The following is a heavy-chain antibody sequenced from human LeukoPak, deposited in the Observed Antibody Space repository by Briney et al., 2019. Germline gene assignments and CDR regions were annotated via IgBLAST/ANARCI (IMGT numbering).Heavy chain of an antibody. J-gene: IGHJ6*02. V-gene: IGHV1-18*01. CDR3: AANYDFWSGRDGMDV. CDR2: ISAYNGNT. CDR1: GYTFTSYG. Sequence: GASVKVSCKASGYTFTSYGISWVRQAPGQGLEWMGWISAYNGNTNYAQRLQGRVTMTTDTSTSTAYMELRSLRSDDTAVYYCAANYDFWSGRDGMDVWGQGTTVTVSS. D-gene: IGHD3-3*01.